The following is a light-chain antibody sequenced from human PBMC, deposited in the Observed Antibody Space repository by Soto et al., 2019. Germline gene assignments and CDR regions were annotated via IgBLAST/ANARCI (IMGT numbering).Light chain of an antibody. CDR2: WSS. J-gene: IGKJ1*01. CDR1: QSVAYTSNKKTY. V-gene: IGKV4-1*01. Sequence: DIVMTQSPDSLAVSLGERATINCKSSQSVAYTSNKKTYVAWYQQKAGQPPKLLLYWSSTRASGVPDRFSGSGSGTAFTLTISSLQAEDVAVYYCQQYYSPLWTFGQGTKVQIK. CDR3: QQYYSPLWT.